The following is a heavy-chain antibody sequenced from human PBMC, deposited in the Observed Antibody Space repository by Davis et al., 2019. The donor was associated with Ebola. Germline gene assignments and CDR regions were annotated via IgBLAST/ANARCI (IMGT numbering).Heavy chain of an antibody. J-gene: IGHJ5*02. CDR2: INHSGST. CDR3: ARVSTDRYCTNGVCYTEGFDP. CDR1: GGSFSGYY. D-gene: IGHD2-8*01. V-gene: IGHV4-34*01. Sequence: SETLSLTCALYGGSFSGYYWSWTRQPPGRGLEWIGEINHSGSTNYNPSLKSRVTISVDTSKKQFSLKLSSVTAADTAVYYCARVSTDRYCTNGVCYTEGFDPWGQGTLVTVSS.